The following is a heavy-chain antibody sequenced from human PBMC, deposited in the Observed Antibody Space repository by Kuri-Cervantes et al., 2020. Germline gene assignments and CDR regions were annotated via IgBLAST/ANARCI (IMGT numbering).Heavy chain of an antibody. CDR1: GGSFSGYY. CDR2: IYHSGST. J-gene: IGHJ6*02. V-gene: IGHV4-34*01. CDR3: ARDATNYDYVWGSYRTYGMDV. D-gene: IGHD3-16*02. Sequence: GSLRLSCAVYGGSFSGYYWSWIRQPPGKGLEWVGYIYHSGSTYYNPSLKSRVTISVDRSKNQFSLKLSSVTAADTAVYYCARDATNYDYVWGSYRTYGMDVWGQGTTVTVSS.